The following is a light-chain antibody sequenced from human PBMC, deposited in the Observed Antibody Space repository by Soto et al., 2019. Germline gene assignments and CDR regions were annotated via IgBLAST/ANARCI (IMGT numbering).Light chain of an antibody. CDR1: QAIGGY. Sequence: DIQVTQSPSSLSASLGDRVTITCRANQAIGGYLAWFQQQPGKVPKLLIYAASALQSGVPSRFSGSGSGTDFTLTISSLQPEDIAAYYCQKYNSAPLTFGGGTKVES. V-gene: IGKV1-27*01. CDR3: QKYNSAPLT. CDR2: AAS. J-gene: IGKJ4*01.